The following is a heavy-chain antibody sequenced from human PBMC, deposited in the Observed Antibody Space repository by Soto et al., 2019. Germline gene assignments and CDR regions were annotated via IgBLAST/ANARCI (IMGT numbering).Heavy chain of an antibody. D-gene: IGHD3-10*01. V-gene: IGHV4-4*02. CDR3: ARRGAGNDYKGLDV. CDR1: GGSISRGNW. J-gene: IGHJ6*02. CDR2: VYHSGGT. Sequence: SETLSLTCAVSGGSISRGNWLNWVRQPPGKWLEWIGEVYHSGGTNCNSSLKSRVTVSVDKTKNQVSLRLRSVTAADTAVYYCARRGAGNDYKGLDVWGQGTTVTVSS.